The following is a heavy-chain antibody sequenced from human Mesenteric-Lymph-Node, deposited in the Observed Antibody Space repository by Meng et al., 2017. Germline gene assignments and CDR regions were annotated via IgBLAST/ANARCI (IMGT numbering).Heavy chain of an antibody. CDR1: GGSLSGAY. CDR2: IYNSGST. Sequence: QVPLQPWGAGMLKPSETLPLTCAVNGGSLSGAYWNWIRQPPGKGLEWSGHIYNSGSTYYNPSLKSRITISVDTSKNQFSLKLSSVTAADTAVYYCARGQKGYFDLWGRGTLVTVSS. J-gene: IGHJ2*01. V-gene: IGHV4-34*01. CDR3: ARGQKGYFDL.